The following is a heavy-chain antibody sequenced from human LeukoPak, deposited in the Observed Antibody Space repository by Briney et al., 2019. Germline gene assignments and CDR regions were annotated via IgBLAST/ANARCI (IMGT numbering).Heavy chain of an antibody. CDR1: GFTFSDYY. V-gene: IGHV3-11*01. D-gene: IGHD1-26*01. CDR2: ISNSGSTI. J-gene: IGHJ4*02. Sequence: GGSLRLSCAASGFTFSDYYMSWIRQAPGKGLEWVSYISNSGSTIYYADSVKGRFTISRDNGKNSLYLQMNSLRAEDTAVYYCAREHTSGTYYIDYWGQGTLVTVSS. CDR3: AREHTSGTYYIDY.